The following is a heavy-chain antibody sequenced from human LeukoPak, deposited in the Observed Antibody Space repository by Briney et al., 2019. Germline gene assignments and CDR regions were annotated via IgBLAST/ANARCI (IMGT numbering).Heavy chain of an antibody. V-gene: IGHV3-30*18. CDR3: AKDRDSSSWYLDY. D-gene: IGHD6-13*01. Sequence: GRSLRLSCAASGFTFSSYGMHWVRQAPGKGLEGVAVISYDGSNKYYADSVKGRFTISRDNSKNTLYLQMNSLRAEDTAVYYCAKDRDSSSWYLDYWGQGTLVTVSS. CDR1: GFTFSSYG. CDR2: ISYDGSNK. J-gene: IGHJ4*02.